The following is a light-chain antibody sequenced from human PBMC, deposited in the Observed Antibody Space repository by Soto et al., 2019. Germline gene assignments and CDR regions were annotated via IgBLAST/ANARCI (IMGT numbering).Light chain of an antibody. V-gene: IGLV2-11*01. CDR1: SSDVGGYDY. Sequence: QSALTQPRSVSGSPGQSVTISCTGTSSDVGGYDYVSWYQQNPGKAPKLIIYDVTKRPSGVPDRFSGSKSGNTASLTISGLQAEDEADYYCCSYAGSYTFILFGGGTQLTVL. J-gene: IGLJ2*01. CDR2: DVT. CDR3: CSYAGSYTFIL.